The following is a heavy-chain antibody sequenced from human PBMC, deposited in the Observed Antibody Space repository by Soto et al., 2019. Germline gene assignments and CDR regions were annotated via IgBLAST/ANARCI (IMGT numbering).Heavy chain of an antibody. Sequence: EVQLVESGGDLVQPGGYLRLSCAASGCSLSAYSMNWVRQAPGKGLEWVSYIGSTIYYADSVKGRFTISRDFAKNSLFLQMNSLRDEDTAVYYCARDGVAPGDDLDSWGQGTLVTVSS. J-gene: IGHJ4*02. V-gene: IGHV3-48*02. CDR3: ARDGVAPGDDLDS. CDR2: IGSTI. CDR1: GCSLSAYS. D-gene: IGHD6-13*01.